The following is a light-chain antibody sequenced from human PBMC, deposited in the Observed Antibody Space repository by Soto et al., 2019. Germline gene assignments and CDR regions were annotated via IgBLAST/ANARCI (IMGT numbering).Light chain of an antibody. V-gene: IGLV2-14*01. Sequence: QSVLTQPASGSGSPGQSITISCTGTSSDVGGYNYVSWYQQRPGKAPKLMIYDVSNRPSGVSNRFSGSKSGNTASLTISGLQAEDEADYYCSSYTSSSTLYVFGTGTKVTVL. CDR3: SSYTSSSTLYV. CDR2: DVS. CDR1: SSDVGGYNY. J-gene: IGLJ1*01.